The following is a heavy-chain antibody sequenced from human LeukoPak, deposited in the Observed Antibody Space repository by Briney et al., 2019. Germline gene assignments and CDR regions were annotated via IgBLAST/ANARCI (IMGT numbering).Heavy chain of an antibody. CDR3: ARHMPASVGALNYFDY. V-gene: IGHV4-4*07. D-gene: IGHD4/OR15-4a*01. CDR2: IYSSGST. Sequence: PSETLSLTCTVSGGSISSYYWSWIRQPAGKGVEWIGRIYSSGSTNYNPSLKSRVTMSVDTSKNQFSLKLSSVTAADTAVYYCARHMPASVGALNYFDYWGQGTLVTVSS. J-gene: IGHJ4*02. CDR1: GGSISSYY.